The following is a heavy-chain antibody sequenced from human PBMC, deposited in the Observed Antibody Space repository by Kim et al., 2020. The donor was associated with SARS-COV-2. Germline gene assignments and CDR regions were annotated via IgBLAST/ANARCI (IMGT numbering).Heavy chain of an antibody. Sequence: SVKVSCKASGGTFSSYAISWVRQAPGQGLEWMGRIIPILGIANYAQKFQGRVTITADKSTSTAYMELSSLRSEDTAVYYCASCLNWNYRSDYWGQGTLVTVSS. D-gene: IGHD1-7*01. V-gene: IGHV1-69*04. J-gene: IGHJ4*02. CDR3: ASCLNWNYRSDY. CDR1: GGTFSSYA. CDR2: IIPILGIA.